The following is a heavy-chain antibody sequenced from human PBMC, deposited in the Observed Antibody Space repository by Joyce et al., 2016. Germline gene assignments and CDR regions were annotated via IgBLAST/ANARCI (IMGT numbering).Heavy chain of an antibody. J-gene: IGHJ5*02. V-gene: IGHV1-69*01. D-gene: IGHD1-14*01. CDR2: IIPNFGAP. Sequence: QVLLVRSGAQVKKPGSSLKVSCTASGGTFTNYAFNWVRQAPGQGLEWMGGIIPNFGAPSYTPKFQGRVTISADVSTSTVYMEVRNLRSEDTAVYYCATSDLMSVTGTGWFDPWGQGTLVTVSS. CDR1: GGTFTNYA. CDR3: ATSDLMSVTGTGWFDP.